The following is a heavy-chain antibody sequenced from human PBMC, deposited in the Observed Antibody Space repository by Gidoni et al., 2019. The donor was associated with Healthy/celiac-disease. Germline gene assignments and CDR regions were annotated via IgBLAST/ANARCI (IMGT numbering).Heavy chain of an antibody. J-gene: IGHJ6*02. CDR3: ARDIVVVPAAIYYYYGMDV. D-gene: IGHD2-2*01. V-gene: IGHV3-33*01. CDR2: IWYDGSNK. CDR1: GFTFSRYG. Sequence: QVQLVESGGGVVEPGRSRRLSCAASGFTFSRYGMHWVRQAPGKGLEGVAVIWYDGSNKYYADSGNGRFTISRDNSKNTLYLQMNSLRAEDTAVYYCARDIVVVPAAIYYYYGMDVWGQGTTVTVSS.